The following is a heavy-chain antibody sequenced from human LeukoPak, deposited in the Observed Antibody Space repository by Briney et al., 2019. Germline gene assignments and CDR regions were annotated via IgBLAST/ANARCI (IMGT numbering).Heavy chain of an antibody. D-gene: IGHD3-22*01. J-gene: IGHJ1*01. CDR2: IYYSGRD. CDR3: ARRRYYDSTGYLD. CDR1: GAFISSSSYY. V-gene: IGHV4-39*01. Sequence: PSETLSLTCTVSGAFISSSSYYWGWIRQAPGKGLEWIGEIYYSGRDYNNPSLKSRVTLSIDTSKNQFSLDLTSVTAADTAVYYCARRRYYDSTGYLDWGQGTLVAASS.